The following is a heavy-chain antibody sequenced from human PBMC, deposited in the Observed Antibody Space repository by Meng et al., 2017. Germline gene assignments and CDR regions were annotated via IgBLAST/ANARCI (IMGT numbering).Heavy chain of an antibody. CDR2: IIPIFVTA. Sequence: HVQLVHAGGAATTPGSSAKVSCNASRRTFSRYALTWVRQAPEQGFQCVGRIIPIFVTANYEQKFKGRVRITTDESTSTAYMELSSLRSEDTAVYFCASYTAAAGTFDYWGQGTLVTVSS. J-gene: IGHJ4*02. V-gene: IGHV1-69*18. D-gene: IGHD6-13*01. CDR1: RRTFSRYA. CDR3: ASYTAAAGTFDY.